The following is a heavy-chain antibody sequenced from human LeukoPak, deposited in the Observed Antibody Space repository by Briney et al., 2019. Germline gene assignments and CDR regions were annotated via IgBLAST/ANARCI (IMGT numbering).Heavy chain of an antibody. J-gene: IGHJ4*02. Sequence: ASVKVSCKASGYTFTGYYMHWVRQAPGQGLEWMGWINPNSGGTNYAQKFQGRVTMTRDTSISTAYMELSRLRSDDTAVYYCARAGESSGGSCFDYWGQGTLVTVSP. V-gene: IGHV1-2*02. D-gene: IGHD2-15*01. CDR1: GYTFTGYY. CDR3: ARAGESSGGSCFDY. CDR2: INPNSGGT.